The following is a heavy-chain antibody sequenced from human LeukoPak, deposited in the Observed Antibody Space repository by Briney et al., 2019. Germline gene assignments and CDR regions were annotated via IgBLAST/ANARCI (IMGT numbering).Heavy chain of an antibody. J-gene: IGHJ4*02. CDR2: IWYDGSKQ. V-gene: IGHV3-33*06. D-gene: IGHD1-1*01. CDR3: AKVDYWSPENYFDS. CDR1: GFTFSSYG. Sequence: GGSLRLSCAASGFTFSSYGMHWVRQAPGKGLEWVALIWYDGSKQYYADSVKGRFTISRDNSQNTVFLQMNSLRVEDTAVYYCAKVDYWSPENYFDSWGQGTLVTVSS.